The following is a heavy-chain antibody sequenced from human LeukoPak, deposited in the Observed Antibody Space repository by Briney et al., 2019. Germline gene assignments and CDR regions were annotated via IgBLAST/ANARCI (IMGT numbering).Heavy chain of an antibody. V-gene: IGHV1-8*02. D-gene: IGHD6-19*01. J-gene: IGHJ6*02. Sequence: GASVKVSCKASGYTFTGYYMHWVRQATGQGLEWMGWMNPNSGNTGYAQKFQGRVTMTRNTSISTAYMELSSLRSEDTAVYYCARGPKTYSSGWSPSGYYYGMDVWGQGTTVTVSS. CDR3: ARGPKTYSSGWSPSGYYYGMDV. CDR1: GYTFTGYY. CDR2: MNPNSGNT.